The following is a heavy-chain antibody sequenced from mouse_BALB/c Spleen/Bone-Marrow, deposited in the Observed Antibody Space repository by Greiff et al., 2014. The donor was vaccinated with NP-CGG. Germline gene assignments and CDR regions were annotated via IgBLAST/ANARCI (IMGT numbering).Heavy chain of an antibody. CDR2: INPGSGGS. J-gene: IGHJ3*01. D-gene: IGHD3-1*01. CDR1: GYAFTNYL. V-gene: IGHV1-54*01. Sequence: VQLQQSGPELVRPGTSVKVSCKASGYAFTNYLIEWVTQRPGQGLEWIGVINPGSGGSNYNEKFKGKATLTADKFSSTAYMQLSSLTSDDSAVYFCVREAPGGFAYGGQGPLVTVSA. CDR3: VREAPGGFAY.